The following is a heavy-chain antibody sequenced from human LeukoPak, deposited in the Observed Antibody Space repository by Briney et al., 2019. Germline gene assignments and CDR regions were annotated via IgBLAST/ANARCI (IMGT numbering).Heavy chain of an antibody. Sequence: ASVKVSCKASGYTFTSYGISWVRQAPGQGLEWMGWISAYNGNTNYAQKLQGRVTMTTDTSTSTAYMELRSLRSDDTAVYYCARGSGRGVKQWLVSYYYYMDVWGKGTTVTISS. CDR2: ISAYNGNT. V-gene: IGHV1-18*01. CDR3: ARGSGRGVKQWLVSYYYYMDV. J-gene: IGHJ6*03. D-gene: IGHD6-19*01. CDR1: GYTFTSYG.